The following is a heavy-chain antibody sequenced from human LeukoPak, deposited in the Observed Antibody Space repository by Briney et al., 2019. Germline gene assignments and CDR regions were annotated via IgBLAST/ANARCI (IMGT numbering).Heavy chain of an antibody. CDR2: INPSGGST. CDR3: AKEERGIVAAGRGAFDY. J-gene: IGHJ4*02. V-gene: IGHV1-46*01. Sequence: ASLKVSCKASGYTFTSYYMHWVRQAPGQGLEWMGIINPSGGSTSYAQKFQGRVTMTRDTSTSTVYMELSSLRSEDTAVYYCAKEERGIVAAGRGAFDYWGQGTLVTVSS. CDR1: GYTFTSYY. D-gene: IGHD6-13*01.